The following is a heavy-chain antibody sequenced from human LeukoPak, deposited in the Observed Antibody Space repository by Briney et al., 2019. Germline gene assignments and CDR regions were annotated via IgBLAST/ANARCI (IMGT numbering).Heavy chain of an antibody. J-gene: IGHJ4*02. V-gene: IGHV3-7*01. CDR3: ARDPNMVITYLFDS. CDR1: GFTFINYW. Sequence: GGSLRLSCAASGFTFINYWMSWVRQAPGKGLEWVANIKQDGSEKYYVDSVKGRFTISRDNTKNSLYLQMNSLRTEDTAVYYCARDPNMVITYLFDSWGQGTLVTVSS. CDR2: IKQDGSEK. D-gene: IGHD4/OR15-4a*01.